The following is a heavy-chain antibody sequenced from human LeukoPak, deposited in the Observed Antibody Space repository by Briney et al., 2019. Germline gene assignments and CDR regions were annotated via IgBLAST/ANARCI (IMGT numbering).Heavy chain of an antibody. D-gene: IGHD6-19*01. Sequence: ASVKASCKVSGYTLTELSMHWVRHGPGRGLEWMGGFDPEDGETIYAQTFQGRVTMTEDTSTDTAYMELSSLRSEDTAVYYCATDSSLYNIAVAAFDYWGQGTLVSVSS. V-gene: IGHV1-24*01. CDR3: ATDSSLYNIAVAAFDY. CDR2: FDPEDGET. J-gene: IGHJ4*02. CDR1: GYTLTELS.